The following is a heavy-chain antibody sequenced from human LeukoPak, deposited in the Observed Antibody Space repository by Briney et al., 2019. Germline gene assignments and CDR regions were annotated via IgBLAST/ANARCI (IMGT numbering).Heavy chain of an antibody. J-gene: IGHJ4*02. D-gene: IGHD1-26*01. CDR1: GFAFSSYA. CDR3: AAKGNGYTGIYLFAH. CDR2: ISGSGGST. V-gene: IGHV3-23*01. Sequence: GGSLRLSCAASGFAFSSYAMSWVRQAPGKGLEWVSAISGSGGSTYYADSVKGRFTISRDNSENTLDLHMHSLRAEDTAVYYCAAKGNGYTGIYLFAHWGQGTLVTVSS.